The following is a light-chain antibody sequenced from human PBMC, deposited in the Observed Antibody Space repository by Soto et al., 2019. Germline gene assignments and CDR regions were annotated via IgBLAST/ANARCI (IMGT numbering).Light chain of an antibody. Sequence: EIVLTQSPGTLSLSPGERXTLSCRASQSVSSSYLAWYQQKPGQAPRLLIYGASSRATGIPDRFSGSGSGTDFTLTISRLXPXXXXXXXXXXXXXXPLVTFGQGTRLEIK. CDR1: QSVSSSY. J-gene: IGKJ5*01. CDR2: GAS. CDR3: XXXXXXPLVT. V-gene: IGKV3-20*01.